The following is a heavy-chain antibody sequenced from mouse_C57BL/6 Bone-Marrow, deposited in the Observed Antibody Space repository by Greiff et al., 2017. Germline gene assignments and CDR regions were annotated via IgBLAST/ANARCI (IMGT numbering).Heavy chain of an antibody. J-gene: IGHJ2*01. V-gene: IGHV14-4*01. CDR1: GFNIKDDY. Sequence: VQLQQSGAELVRPGASVKLSCTASGFNIKDDYMHWVKQRPEQGLEWIGWFDPENGDTEYASKFQGKATITADTSSNTAYLQLSSLTSEDTAVYYCTTWDGYYWGQGTTLTVSS. CDR2: FDPENGDT. CDR3: TTWDGYY. D-gene: IGHD2-3*01.